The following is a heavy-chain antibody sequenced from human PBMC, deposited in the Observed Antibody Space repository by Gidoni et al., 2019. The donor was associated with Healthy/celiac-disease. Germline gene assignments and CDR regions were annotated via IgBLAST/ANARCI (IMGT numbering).Heavy chain of an antibody. CDR3: AREGITGYDAFDI. CDR2: IWYDGSKE. D-gene: IGHD3-9*01. J-gene: IGHJ3*02. V-gene: IGHV3-33*01. CDR1: GFTFSSYG. Sequence: QVQLVESGGGVVQPGRSLRLSCAASGFTFSSYGMHGVRQAPGKGLGWGAVIWYDGSKEYYADAVKGRFTISRDNSKNTLYLQMNSLRAEDTAVYYCAREGITGYDAFDIWGQGTMVTVSS.